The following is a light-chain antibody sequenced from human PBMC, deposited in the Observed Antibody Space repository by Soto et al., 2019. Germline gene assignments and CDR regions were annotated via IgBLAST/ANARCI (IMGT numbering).Light chain of an antibody. CDR1: QSVSNN. Sequence: EVVMTQSPATLSVSPGEGVTLSCRASQSVSNNLAWYQQRRGQAPRLLIYDASTRATGIPARFTGSGSGTEFTLTISSLQSEDFAVFYCQQYKTWPRTFGQGTKVDIK. V-gene: IGKV3-15*01. J-gene: IGKJ1*01. CDR2: DAS. CDR3: QQYKTWPRT.